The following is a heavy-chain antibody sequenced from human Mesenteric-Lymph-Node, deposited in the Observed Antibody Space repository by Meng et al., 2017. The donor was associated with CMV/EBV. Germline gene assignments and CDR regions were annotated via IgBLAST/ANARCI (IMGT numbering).Heavy chain of an antibody. J-gene: IGHJ5*02. D-gene: IGHD6-13*01. CDR2: INTNTGNP. CDR1: GYTFTSYA. Sequence: KATGYTFTSYARNRVRQAPGQGLEWMGWINTNTGNPTYAQGFTGRFVFSLDTSVSTAYLQISSLKAEDTAVYYCARVYSSSWPRFDPWGQGTLVTISS. CDR3: ARVYSSSWPRFDP. V-gene: IGHV7-4-1*02.